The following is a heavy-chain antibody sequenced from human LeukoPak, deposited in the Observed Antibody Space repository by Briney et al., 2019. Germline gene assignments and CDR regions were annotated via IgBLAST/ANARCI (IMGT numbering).Heavy chain of an antibody. Sequence: SETLSLTCAVYGGSFSGYYWSWIRQPPGKGLEWIGEINHSGSTNYNPSLKSRVTISVDTSKNQFSLKLSSVTAADTAVYYCARHGYTFNWSDPWGPGTLVTVSS. J-gene: IGHJ5*02. CDR2: INHSGST. D-gene: IGHD6-13*01. V-gene: IGHV4-34*01. CDR3: ARHGYTFNWSDP. CDR1: GGSFSGYY.